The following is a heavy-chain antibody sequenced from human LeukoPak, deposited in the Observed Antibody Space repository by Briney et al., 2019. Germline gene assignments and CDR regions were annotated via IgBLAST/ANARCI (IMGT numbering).Heavy chain of an antibody. D-gene: IGHD3-3*01. CDR2: LSSGSTYI. Sequence: GGSLRLSCAASGFTFSSYTMNWVRQAPGKGLEWVSSLSSGSTYIYYADSVKGRFTISRDNAKNSLYLQMNSLRAEDTAVYYCARDRTPNYDFWSGYYSFYYGMDVWGQGATVTVSS. J-gene: IGHJ6*02. CDR1: GFTFSSYT. CDR3: ARDRTPNYDFWSGYYSFYYGMDV. V-gene: IGHV3-21*01.